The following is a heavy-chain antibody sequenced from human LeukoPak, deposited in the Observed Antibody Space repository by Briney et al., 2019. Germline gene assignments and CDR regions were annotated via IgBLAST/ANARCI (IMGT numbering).Heavy chain of an antibody. CDR3: AKDRRDLTAPLTGY. J-gene: IGHJ4*02. D-gene: IGHD2-8*02. V-gene: IGHV4-59*01. CDR1: GGSISSYY. CDR2: IYYSGST. Sequence: SETLSLTCTVSGGSISSYYWSWIRQPPGKGLEWIGYIYYSGSTNYNPSLKSRVTISVDTSKNQFSLKLSSVTAADTAVYYCAKDRRDLTAPLTGYWGQGTLVTVSS.